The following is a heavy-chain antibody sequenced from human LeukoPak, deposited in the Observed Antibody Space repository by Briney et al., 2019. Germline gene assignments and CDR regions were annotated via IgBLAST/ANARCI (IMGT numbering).Heavy chain of an antibody. CDR3: ARRCRNSSGWQDYL. CDR2: IYHTGST. V-gene: IGHV4-59*07. J-gene: IGHJ4*02. Sequence: SDTLSLTCTVSAGSISSYYWSWIRQPPGKGLEWIANIYHTGSTNYNPSLSSRVTISIDTAKNQFSLKLTSVTAADTAVNYCARRCRNSSGWQDYLWGQGTLVTVSS. D-gene: IGHD6-25*01. CDR1: AGSISSYY.